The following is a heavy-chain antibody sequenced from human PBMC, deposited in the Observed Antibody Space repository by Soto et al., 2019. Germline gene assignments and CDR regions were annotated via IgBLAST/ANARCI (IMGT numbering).Heavy chain of an antibody. V-gene: IGHV1-69*04. J-gene: IGHJ6*03. D-gene: IGHD2-2*01. CDR2: IITILGIA. CDR3: ARDCSSTSCKAGNYYYYYMDV. CDR1: GGTFSSYT. Sequence: SVKVSCKASGGTFSSYTISWVRQAPGQGLEWMGRIITILGIANYAQKFQGRVTITADKSTSTAYMELSSLRSEDTAVYYCARDCSSTSCKAGNYYYYYMDVWGKGTTVTVSS.